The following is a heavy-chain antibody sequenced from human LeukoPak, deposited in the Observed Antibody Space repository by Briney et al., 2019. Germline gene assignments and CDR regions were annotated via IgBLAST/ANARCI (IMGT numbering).Heavy chain of an antibody. CDR2: ISGSGERT. CDR1: GFTFSSSP. J-gene: IGHJ5*02. D-gene: IGHD2-2*01. V-gene: IGHV3-23*01. CDR3: ATRHSSSSSDP. Sequence: GGSLRLSCAASGFTFSSSPMSWIRQAPGKGLEWVSSISGSGERTYYAESVKGRFTISRDNSKSMLSLQMNNLRGEDTAVYYCATRHSSSSSDPWGQATLVTVAS.